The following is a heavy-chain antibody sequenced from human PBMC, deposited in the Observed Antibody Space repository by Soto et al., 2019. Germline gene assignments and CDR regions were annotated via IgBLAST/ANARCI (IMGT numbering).Heavy chain of an antibody. V-gene: IGHV3-53*01. CDR1: GFTVKNYQ. CDR3: ARDPSTTGYYGLDV. CDR2: IYSGGVT. Sequence: LRLSCAASGFTVKNYQMNWVRQAPGKGLEWVSVIYSGGVTYYPDSVKGRFTTIRDTSKNTVYLQMNSLRADDTAMYYCARDPSTTGYYGLDVWGQGTTVTVSS. J-gene: IGHJ6*02.